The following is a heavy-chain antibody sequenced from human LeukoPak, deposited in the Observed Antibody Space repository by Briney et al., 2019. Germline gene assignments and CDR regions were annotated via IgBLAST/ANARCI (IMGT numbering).Heavy chain of an antibody. D-gene: IGHD6-13*01. CDR1: GGSISSYY. CDR3: ARRKTSIAAAGSTFDY. Sequence: SETLSLTCTVSGGSISSYYWSWIRQPPGKGLEWIGYIYYNGRTNYNPSLKGRVTISVDTSKNQFSLKLSSVTAADTAVYYCARRKTSIAAAGSTFDYWGQGTLVTVSS. J-gene: IGHJ4*02. CDR2: IYYNGRT. V-gene: IGHV4-59*01.